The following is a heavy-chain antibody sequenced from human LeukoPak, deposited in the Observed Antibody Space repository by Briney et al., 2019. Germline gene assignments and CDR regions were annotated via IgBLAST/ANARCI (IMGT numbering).Heavy chain of an antibody. D-gene: IGHD4-17*01. CDR2: IYHSGST. Sequence: SQTLSLTCAVSGGSISSGGYSWSWIRQPPGKGLEWIGYIYHSGSTYYNPSLKSRVTISVDRSKNQFSLKLSSVTAADTAVYHCASSPLYGDYGLYWGQGTLVTVSS. CDR1: GGSISSGGYS. V-gene: IGHV4-30-2*01. J-gene: IGHJ4*02. CDR3: ASSPLYGDYGLY.